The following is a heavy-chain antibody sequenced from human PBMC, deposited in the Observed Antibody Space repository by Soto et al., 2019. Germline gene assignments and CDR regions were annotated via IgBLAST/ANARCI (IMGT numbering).Heavy chain of an antibody. Sequence: ASVQVSCKASGYTFTSYAMHWVRQAPGQRLEWMGWINAGNGNTKYSQKFQGRVTISRDTSASTAYMGLSSLRSEDTAVYYCARDLGGWPDYWGQGTLITVSS. J-gene: IGHJ4*02. V-gene: IGHV1-3*01. D-gene: IGHD2-15*01. CDR3: ARDLGGWPDY. CDR2: INAGNGNT. CDR1: GYTFTSYA.